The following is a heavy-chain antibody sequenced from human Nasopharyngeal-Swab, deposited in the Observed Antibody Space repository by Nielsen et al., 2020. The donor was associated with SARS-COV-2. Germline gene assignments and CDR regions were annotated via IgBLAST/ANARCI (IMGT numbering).Heavy chain of an antibody. CDR2: IDTNTGNP. V-gene: IGHV7-4-1*02. CDR3: ATGLLGYTYAFEN. J-gene: IGHJ4*02. D-gene: IGHD5-18*01. Sequence: WVRQAPGQGLEWMGWIDTNTGNPTYAQGFTGRFVFSLDTSVSTAYLQISSLKAEDTAMYYCATGLLGYTYAFENWGQGTLVTVSS.